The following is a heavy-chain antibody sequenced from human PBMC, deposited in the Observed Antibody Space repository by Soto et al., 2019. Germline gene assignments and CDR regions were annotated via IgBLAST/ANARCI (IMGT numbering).Heavy chain of an antibody. CDR3: ARVRIVVVPAAIQRYFDY. V-gene: IGHV4-34*01. J-gene: IGHJ4*02. CDR2: INHSGST. CDR1: GGSFSGYY. D-gene: IGHD2-2*01. Sequence: PSETLSLTCAVYGGSFSGYYWSWLRQPPGKGLEWIGEINHSGSTNYNPSLKSRVTISVDTSKNQFSLKLSSVTAADTAVYYCARVRIVVVPAAIQRYFDYWGQGTLVTVSS.